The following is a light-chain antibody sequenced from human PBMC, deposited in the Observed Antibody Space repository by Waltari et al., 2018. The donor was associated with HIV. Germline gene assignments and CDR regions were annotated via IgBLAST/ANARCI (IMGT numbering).Light chain of an antibody. J-gene: IGKJ4*01. CDR3: QQSYSTLLT. CDR2: AAS. CDR1: QSISSY. Sequence: DIQMTQSPSSLSASVGDRVTITCRATQSISSYLNWYQHKPGKAPKLLIYAASSLQSGVPSRFSGSVSGTDFTLTISSLQPEDFATYYCQQSYSTLLTFGGGTKVEIK. V-gene: IGKV1-39*01.